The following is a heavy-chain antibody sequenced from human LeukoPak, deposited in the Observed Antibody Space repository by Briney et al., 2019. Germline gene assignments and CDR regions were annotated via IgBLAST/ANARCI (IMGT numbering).Heavy chain of an antibody. V-gene: IGHV1-69*04. J-gene: IGHJ5*02. Sequence: GASVKVSCKASGGTFSSYAISWVRQAPGQGPEWMGRIIPILGIANYAQKFQGRVTITADKSTSTAYMELSSLRSEDTAVYYCARASGYYDSSGYLSAWGQGTLVTVSS. CDR2: IIPILGIA. CDR1: GGTFSSYA. CDR3: ARASGYYDSSGYLSA. D-gene: IGHD3-22*01.